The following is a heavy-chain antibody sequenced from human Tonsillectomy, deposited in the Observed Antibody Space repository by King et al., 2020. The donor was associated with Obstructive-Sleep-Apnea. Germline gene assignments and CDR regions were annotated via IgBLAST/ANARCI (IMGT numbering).Heavy chain of an antibody. CDR1: GFTVSYND. CDR2: IYSGGST. CDR3: ARGISTSSAPYNY. V-gene: IGHV3-53*04. Sequence: VQLVESGGGLVQPGGSLRLSCAASGFTVSYNDMSWVRQAPGKGLEGVSLIYSGGSTFYADSVKGRFTISRHNSNNTLYLQMNSLRPEDTAVYYCARGISTSSAPYNYWGQGALVTVSS. J-gene: IGHJ4*02. D-gene: IGHD3-22*01.